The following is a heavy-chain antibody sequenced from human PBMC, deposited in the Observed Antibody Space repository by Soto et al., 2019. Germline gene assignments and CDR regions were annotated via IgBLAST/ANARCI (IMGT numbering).Heavy chain of an antibody. CDR2: IIPIVGIA. D-gene: IGHD5-12*01. CDR3: SGSAATNYYYYYYMDV. Sequence: ASVKVSCKASGGTFSSYTISWVRQAPGQGLEWMGRIIPIVGIANYAQKFQGRVTITADKSTSTAYMELSSLRSEDTAVYYCSGSAATNYYYYYYMDVWGKGTTVTVSS. V-gene: IGHV1-69*02. CDR1: GGTFSSYT. J-gene: IGHJ6*03.